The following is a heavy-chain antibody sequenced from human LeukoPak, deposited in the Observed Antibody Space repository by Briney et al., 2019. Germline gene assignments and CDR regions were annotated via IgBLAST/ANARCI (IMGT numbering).Heavy chain of an antibody. D-gene: IGHD5-18*01. CDR2: NNINVNST. CDR3: ARDLQLWTTRDTRGGAQVGY. J-gene: IGHJ4*02. CDR1: VVALSRDT. Sequence: RCPCLSSAASVVALSRDTMHCGCHAPGEGRVWVSRNNINVNSTSSTDSVKVRFTISTDNANNTLYLLMNSLRAEATAVYYCARDLQLWTTRDTRGGAQVGYWGQGTLVTVSS. V-gene: IGHV3-74*01.